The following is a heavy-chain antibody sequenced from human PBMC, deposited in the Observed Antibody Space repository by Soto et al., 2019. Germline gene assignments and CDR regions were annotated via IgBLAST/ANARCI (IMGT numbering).Heavy chain of an antibody. CDR2: ISGSGDSA. CDR3: AKYRGSTHCHFVF. J-gene: IGHJ4*02. CDR1: GFTFRSYA. Sequence: GGSLRLSCAASGFTFRSYAMSWVRQAPGKGLEWVSTISGSGDSAYYADSVKGRFTISRDNSKDTLYLQMNSLRAEDTAVYYCAKYRGSTHCHFVFWGQGTLVTVSS. V-gene: IGHV3-23*01. D-gene: IGHD5-12*01.